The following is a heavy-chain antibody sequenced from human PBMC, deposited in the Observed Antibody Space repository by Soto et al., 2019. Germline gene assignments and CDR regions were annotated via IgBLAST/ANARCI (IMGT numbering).Heavy chain of an antibody. CDR1: GFTFSSYA. V-gene: IGHV3-30-3*01. J-gene: IGHJ3*02. CDR3: ARDHGHYDFWSGYFSAFDI. Sequence: QVQLVESGGGVVQPGRSLRLSCAASGFTFSSYAMHWVRQAPGKGLEWVAVISYDGSNKYYADSVKGRFTISRDKSKNTLYLQMNSLRAEDTAVYYCARDHGHYDFWSGYFSAFDIWGQGTMVTVSS. CDR2: ISYDGSNK. D-gene: IGHD3-3*01.